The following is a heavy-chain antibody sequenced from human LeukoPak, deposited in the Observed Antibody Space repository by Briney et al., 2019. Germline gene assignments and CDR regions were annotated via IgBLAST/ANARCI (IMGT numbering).Heavy chain of an antibody. Sequence: GGTLRLSCVASGFTFSIEWMSWVRQALGNGLQWLCRIKSKTDGGTTDYAAPVKGRFTISRDDSTNTLYLQMNSLKTEDTAVYYCTTLYSYGFFDYWGQGTLVTVSS. V-gene: IGHV3-15*01. J-gene: IGHJ4*02. CDR1: GFTFSIEW. CDR2: IKSKTDGGTT. CDR3: TTLYSYGFFDY. D-gene: IGHD5-18*01.